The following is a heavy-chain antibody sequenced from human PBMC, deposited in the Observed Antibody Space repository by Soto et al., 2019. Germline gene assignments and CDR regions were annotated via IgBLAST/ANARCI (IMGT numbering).Heavy chain of an antibody. CDR3: ARVDYGDSNYYFDY. Sequence: EVQLVESGGGLVKPGGSLRLSCAASGFTFSSYSMNWVRQAPGKGLEWVSSISSSSYIYYADSVKGRFTISRDNAKNSLYLQMNSLRAEDTAVYYCARVDYGDSNYYFDYWGQGTLVTVSS. V-gene: IGHV3-21*01. D-gene: IGHD4-17*01. CDR2: ISSSSYI. J-gene: IGHJ4*02. CDR1: GFTFSSYS.